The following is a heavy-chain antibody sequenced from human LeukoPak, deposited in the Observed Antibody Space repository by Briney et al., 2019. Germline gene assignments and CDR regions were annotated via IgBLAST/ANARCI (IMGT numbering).Heavy chain of an antibody. CDR1: GFTFSSYG. V-gene: IGHV3-7*01. D-gene: IGHD2-15*01. J-gene: IGHJ6*03. CDR3: ARQNAVVVVAATPDEDYGDYVDYYYYMDV. Sequence: PGGSLRLSCAASGFTFSSYGMSWVRQAPGRGLEWVANIKQDGSEKYYVDSVKGRLTISRDNAKNSLNLQIKSLRAEDTAVYYCARQNAVVVVAATPDEDYGDYVDYYYYMDVWGKGTTVTVSS. CDR2: IKQDGSEK.